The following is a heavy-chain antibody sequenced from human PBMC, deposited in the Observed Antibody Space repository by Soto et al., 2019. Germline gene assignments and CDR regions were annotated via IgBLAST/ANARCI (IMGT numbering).Heavy chain of an antibody. D-gene: IGHD6-6*01. J-gene: IGHJ6*02. Sequence: SGPTLVNPTQTLTLTCTFSGFSLTTRGMCVTWIRQPPGKALEWLARIDWDDDKFYSTSLKTRLTISKDTSKNQVGLTMTNMDPVDTATYYCARNPVGGSSSLTGPYYYYGMDVWGQGTTVTVSS. CDR1: GFSLTTRGMC. CDR3: ARNPVGGSSSLTGPYYYYGMDV. CDR2: IDWDDDK. V-gene: IGHV2-70*17.